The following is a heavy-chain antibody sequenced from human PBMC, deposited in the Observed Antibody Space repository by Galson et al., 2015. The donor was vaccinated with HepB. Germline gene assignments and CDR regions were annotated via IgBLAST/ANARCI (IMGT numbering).Heavy chain of an antibody. CDR2: ISDSSTYT. CDR1: GFTFSDYY. Sequence: SLRLSCAASGFTFSDYYMSWIRQAPGKGLEWVPDISDSSTYTNYADSVKGRFTISRDNAKNSLYLQMNSLRAEDTAVYYCARVSCSSTSCPMQYYYYYGMDVWGQGTTVTVSS. J-gene: IGHJ6*02. V-gene: IGHV3-11*06. CDR3: ARVSCSSTSCPMQYYYYYGMDV. D-gene: IGHD2-2*01.